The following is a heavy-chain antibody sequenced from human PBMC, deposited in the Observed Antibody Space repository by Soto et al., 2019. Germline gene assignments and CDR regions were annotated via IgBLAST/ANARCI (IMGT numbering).Heavy chain of an antibody. D-gene: IGHD3-16*01. V-gene: IGHV3-30*03. CDR1: GFTFSYG. CDR3: VIDLGGLQGY. CDR2: ISYDSSNK. J-gene: IGHJ4*02. Sequence: VQLLESGGGLIQPGGSLRLSCAASGFTFSYGIHWLRQAPGKGLEWVAYISYDSSNKFYGDSVKGRFTISRDNAKNTLFLHMNSLRVEDTAAYYCVIDLGGLQGYWGQGIPVTVSS.